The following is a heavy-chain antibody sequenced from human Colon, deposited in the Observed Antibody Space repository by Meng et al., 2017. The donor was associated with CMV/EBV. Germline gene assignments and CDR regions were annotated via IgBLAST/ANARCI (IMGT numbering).Heavy chain of an antibody. D-gene: IGHD2-15*01. CDR2: IWYDGSEK. CDR1: GFTFRNHG. V-gene: IGHV3-33*03. CDR3: ATGAYCSGGSCSGRYGMDV. J-gene: IGHJ6*02. Sequence: GGSLRLSCVASGFTFRNHGMHWVRQAPGTGLEWVAVIWYDGSEKHYRESVKGRFTISRDNSRNTLYLQMNNLRGDDTAVYYCATGAYCSGGSCSGRYGMDVWGQGTTVTVSS.